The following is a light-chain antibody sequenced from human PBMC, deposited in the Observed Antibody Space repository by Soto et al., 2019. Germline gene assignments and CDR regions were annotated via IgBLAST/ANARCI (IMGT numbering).Light chain of an antibody. J-gene: IGKJ1*01. CDR2: GAS. Sequence: EIVMTQSPDTLSVSPGERATLSCRASQSVGSSLAWYQRKPGQAPRLLIYGASTRATGIPATFSGSGSGTEFTLTISSLQSEDFAVYYCQQYYNYSTPRTFGQGTKVDIK. V-gene: IGKV3-15*01. CDR3: QQYYNYSTPRT. CDR1: QSVGSS.